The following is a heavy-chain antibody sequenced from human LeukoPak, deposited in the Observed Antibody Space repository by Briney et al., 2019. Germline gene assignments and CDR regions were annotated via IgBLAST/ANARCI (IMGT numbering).Heavy chain of an antibody. CDR3: ARESWSDSVAFDI. Sequence: GTSLRLSCAASGFNFSSYATHWVRQAPGEGLEWVGLISYGGIDKSYADSVKGRFTISRDSSKRTLYLQMNSLRAEDTAMYYCARESWSDSVAFDIWGLGTMVIVSS. D-gene: IGHD3-3*01. CDR1: GFNFSSYA. CDR2: ISYGGIDK. V-gene: IGHV3-30*04. J-gene: IGHJ3*02.